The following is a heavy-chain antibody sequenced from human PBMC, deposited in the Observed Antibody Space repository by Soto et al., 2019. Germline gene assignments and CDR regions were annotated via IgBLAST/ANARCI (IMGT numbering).Heavy chain of an antibody. D-gene: IGHD4-17*01. CDR2: IYYSGST. CDR3: ARTTAGFDY. V-gene: IGHV4-59*01. J-gene: IGHJ4*02. Sequence: NPSETLSLTCTVSGGSISSYYWSWIRQPPGKGLEWIGYIYYSGSTNYNPSLKSRVTISVDTSKNQFSLKLSSVTAADTAVYYCARTTAGFDYWGQGTLVTVSS. CDR1: GGSISSYY.